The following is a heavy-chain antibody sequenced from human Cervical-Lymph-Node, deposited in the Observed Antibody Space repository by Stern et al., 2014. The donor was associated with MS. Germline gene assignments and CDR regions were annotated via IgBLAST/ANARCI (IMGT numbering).Heavy chain of an antibody. Sequence: QVKLVQSGAELKKPGASLKVSCKASRNTFIDYYVHWVRQAPGQALELRVWLLPRSGDSYPAQMFHGSVTLTRDSSIPSAYMSLSSLTADDSALYFCARGRYGDPFDSWGQGTLVTVSS. CDR2: LLPRSGDS. J-gene: IGHJ4*02. CDR3: ARGRYGDPFDS. D-gene: IGHD4-17*01. CDR1: RNTFIDYY. V-gene: IGHV1-2*02.